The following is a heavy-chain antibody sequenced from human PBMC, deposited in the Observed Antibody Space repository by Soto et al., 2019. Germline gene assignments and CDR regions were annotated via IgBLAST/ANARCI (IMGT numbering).Heavy chain of an antibody. CDR1: GSTFSIYS. J-gene: IGHJ3*02. Sequence: GGSLRLSCAASGSTFSIYSMNWVRQAPGKGLEWVSYIMPGSSHIFYADSVKGRFTISRDNAKNSLYLQMNSLRAEDTAVYYCAIEKVEPTSIHFFDIWGQGIMVTVS. CDR2: IMPGSSHI. D-gene: IGHD1-26*01. V-gene: IGHV3-48*01. CDR3: AIEKVEPTSIHFFDI.